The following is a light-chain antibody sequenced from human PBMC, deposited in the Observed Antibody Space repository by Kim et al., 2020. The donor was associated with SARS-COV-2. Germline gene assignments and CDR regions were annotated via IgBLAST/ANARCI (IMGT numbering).Light chain of an antibody. V-gene: IGLV4-69*01. Sequence: ASVNLTCTLNSGHSNDAIAWHQQQQEKGPRYLMIINSDGSHTKGDGIPDRFSSSSSGAEHYLTSSSHQYEDEGGYYCQTWGTDFQVFGGGTQLTVL. J-gene: IGLJ3*02. CDR2: INSDGSH. CDR1: SGHSNDA. CDR3: QTWGTDFQV.